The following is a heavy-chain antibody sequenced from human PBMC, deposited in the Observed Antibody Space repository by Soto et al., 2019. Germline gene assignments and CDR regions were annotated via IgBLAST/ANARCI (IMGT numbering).Heavy chain of an antibody. J-gene: IGHJ6*02. V-gene: IGHV1-2*02. Sequence: ASVKLTCKASGYTFTGYYMHCVRPAPGQGLEWMGWIKPKSGGTNYAQKFGGRVTMTRNTSISTAYMELSRLRSDDTAVYYCARDGQQKEDYYYSYGRDVWGQGTTVTVAS. CDR2: IKPKSGGT. CDR1: GYTFTGYY. CDR3: ARDGQQKEDYYYSYGRDV.